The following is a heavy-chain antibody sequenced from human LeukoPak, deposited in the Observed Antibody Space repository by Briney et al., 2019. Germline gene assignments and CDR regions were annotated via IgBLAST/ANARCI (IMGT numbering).Heavy chain of an antibody. V-gene: IGHV3-7*01. CDR1: GFPFKDYW. CDR3: ATYDNWVAGDV. CDR2: INKEGNEE. Sequence: GGSLRLSCAASGFPFKDYWMSWVRQAPGEGPEGVANINKEGNEEHFVDSVKGRFTVSRDNAKNSLFLQMNSLRVEDTAVYYCATYDNWVAGDVWGQGTTVFVSS. D-gene: IGHD1-1*01. J-gene: IGHJ6*02.